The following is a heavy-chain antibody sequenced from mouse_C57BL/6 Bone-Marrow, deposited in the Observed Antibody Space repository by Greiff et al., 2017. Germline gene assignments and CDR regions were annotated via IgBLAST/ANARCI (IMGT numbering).Heavy chain of an antibody. V-gene: IGHV5-4*01. Sequence: EVKLMESGGGLVKPGGSLKLSCAASGFTFSSYAMSWVRQTPEKRLEWVATISDGGSYTYYPDNVKGRFTISRDNAKNNLYRQMSHLKSEDTAMYYCARDQGIYYGNFYFDYWGQGTTLTVSS. CDR3: ARDQGIYYGNFYFDY. D-gene: IGHD2-1*01. J-gene: IGHJ2*01. CDR2: ISDGGSYT. CDR1: GFTFSSYA.